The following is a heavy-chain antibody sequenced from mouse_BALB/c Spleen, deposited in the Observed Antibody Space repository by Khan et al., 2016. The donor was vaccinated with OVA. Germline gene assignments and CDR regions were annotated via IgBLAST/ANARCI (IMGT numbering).Heavy chain of an antibody. CDR1: GYTFTSYT. CDR2: INPSNEYT. Sequence: QVQLQQSAAELARPGASVKMSCRASGYTFTSYTMHWVKQRPGQGLEWIGYINPSNEYTENNQKFKDKTTLTADKSSSTAYMELSSLTSEDSAVYYCATRIRLPGFDDWGQGTTLTVSS. J-gene: IGHJ2*01. D-gene: IGHD1-2*01. V-gene: IGHV1-4*02. CDR3: ATRIRLPGFDD.